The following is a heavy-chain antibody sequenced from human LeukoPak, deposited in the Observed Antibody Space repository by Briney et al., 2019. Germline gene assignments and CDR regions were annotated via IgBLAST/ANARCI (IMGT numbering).Heavy chain of an antibody. D-gene: IGHD2-2*02. CDR2: INHSGST. CDR3: ARDRTMRCSSTSCYIGWFDP. Sequence: KSSETLSLTCAVYGGSFSGYYWSWIRQPPGKGLEWIGEINHSGSTNYNPSLKSRVTISVDTSKNQFSLKLSSVTAADTAVYYCARDRTMRCSSTSCYIGWFDPWGQGTLVTVSS. CDR1: GGSFSGYY. V-gene: IGHV4-34*01. J-gene: IGHJ5*02.